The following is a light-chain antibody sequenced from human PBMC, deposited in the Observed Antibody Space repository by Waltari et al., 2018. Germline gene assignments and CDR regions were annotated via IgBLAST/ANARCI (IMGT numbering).Light chain of an antibody. V-gene: IGLV1-47*01. Sequence: QSVLTQPPSASGTPGQRVSISCSGSSSNIGSNYVYWYQQFPGRAPKPLISRNNQRPSGVPDRCSGSKSGTSASLAISGLRSEDEADYYCAAWDDSLSGPGVFGTGTKVTVL. CDR3: AAWDDSLSGPGV. J-gene: IGLJ1*01. CDR2: RNN. CDR1: SSNIGSNY.